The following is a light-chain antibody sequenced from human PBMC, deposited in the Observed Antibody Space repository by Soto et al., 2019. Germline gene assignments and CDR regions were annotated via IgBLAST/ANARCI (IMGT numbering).Light chain of an antibody. CDR2: DAS. CDR1: QSVRSW. CDR3: QQYDNYPLT. V-gene: IGKV1-5*01. J-gene: IGKJ4*01. Sequence: DIQMTQSPSTLSASVGDRVTLTCLASQSVRSWLAWYQQKPGRAPKLLIYDASSLESGVPSRFSGSGSGTEFTLTISNLQPDEFATYYCQQYDNYPLTCGGGTKVDIK.